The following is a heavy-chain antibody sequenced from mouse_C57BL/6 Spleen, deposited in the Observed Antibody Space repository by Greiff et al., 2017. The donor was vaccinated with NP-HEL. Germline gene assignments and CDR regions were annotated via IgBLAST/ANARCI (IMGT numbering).Heavy chain of an antibody. CDR1: GYAFSSSW. V-gene: IGHV1-82*01. CDR3: AIPPGSSYRYYFDY. Sequence: VMLVESGPELVKPGASVKISCKASGYAFSSSWMNWVKQRPGKGLEWIGRIYPGDGDTNYNGKFKGKATLTADKSSSTAYMQLSSLTSEDSAVYVCAIPPGSSYRYYFDYWGQGTTLTVSS. CDR2: IYPGDGDT. D-gene: IGHD1-1*01. J-gene: IGHJ2*01.